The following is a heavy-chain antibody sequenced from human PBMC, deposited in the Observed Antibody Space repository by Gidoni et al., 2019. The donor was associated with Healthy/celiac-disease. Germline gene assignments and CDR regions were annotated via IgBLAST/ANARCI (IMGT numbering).Heavy chain of an antibody. CDR1: GGSISSSNW. CDR3: ARDQLYSYGPQAAFDI. J-gene: IGHJ3*02. CDR2: IYHSGSN. D-gene: IGHD5-18*01. Sequence: QVLLQASGPGLVKPSGTLLLTCAASGGSISSSNWWSWVRQPPGKGLEWIGEIYHSGSNNYNPSLKSRVTISVDKSKKQISMKQSSVTAADTAVYYCARDQLYSYGPQAAFDIWGQGTMVTVSS. V-gene: IGHV4-4*02.